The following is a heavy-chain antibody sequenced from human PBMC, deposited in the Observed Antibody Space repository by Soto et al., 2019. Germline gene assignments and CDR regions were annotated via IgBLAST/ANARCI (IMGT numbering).Heavy chain of an antibody. Sequence: GASVKVSCKASGDTFSTYYMHWVRQAPGQGYEWMGIINPSGGSTTYAQKFQGRVTMTRDTSTTTVYMELSSLKSEDTAVYSCARGEMATIWPFGHWGQGTLVTVSS. CDR2: INPSGGST. V-gene: IGHV1-46*01. J-gene: IGHJ4*02. CDR3: ARGEMATIWPFGH. CDR1: GDTFSTYY. D-gene: IGHD5-12*01.